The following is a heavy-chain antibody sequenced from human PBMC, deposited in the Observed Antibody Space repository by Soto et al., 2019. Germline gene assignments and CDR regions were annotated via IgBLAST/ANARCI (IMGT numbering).Heavy chain of an antibody. J-gene: IGHJ4*02. CDR2: ISSSSSYI. Sequence: GGSLRLSCAASGFTFSSYSMNWVRQAPGKGLEWVSSISSSSSYIYYADSVKGRFTISRDNAKNPLYLQMNSLRAEDTAVYYCARDILTGYYARRPEIHFDYWGQGTLVTVSS. CDR1: GFTFSSYS. D-gene: IGHD3-9*01. CDR3: ARDILTGYYARRPEIHFDY. V-gene: IGHV3-21*01.